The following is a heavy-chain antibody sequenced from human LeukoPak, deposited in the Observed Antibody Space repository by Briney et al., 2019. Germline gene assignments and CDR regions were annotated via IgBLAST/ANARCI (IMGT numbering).Heavy chain of an antibody. D-gene: IGHD3-10*01. V-gene: IGHV4-61*09. CDR1: GGSISSGSYD. CDR3: TKGRGI. CDR2: IYTSGSS. J-gene: IGHJ4*02. Sequence: SETLSLTCTVSGGSISSGSYDWYWIRQPAGKGLEWIGHIYTSGSSNYNPSLKSRVTISVDTSKNQFSLKLTSVTAADTAVYYCTKGRGIWGQGTLVTVSS.